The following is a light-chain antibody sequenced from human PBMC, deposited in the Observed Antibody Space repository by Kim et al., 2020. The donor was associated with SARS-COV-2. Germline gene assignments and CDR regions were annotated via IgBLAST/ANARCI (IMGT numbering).Light chain of an antibody. V-gene: IGLV4-69*01. J-gene: IGLJ3*02. Sequence: SVKLTCTLSSGHSSYAIAWHQQQPEKGPRYLMKLNSDGSHTKGDGIPDRFSGSSSGAERYLTISSLQSEDEADYYCQTWDTGNWVFGGGTQLTVL. CDR1: SGHSSYA. CDR3: QTWDTGNWV. CDR2: LNSDGSH.